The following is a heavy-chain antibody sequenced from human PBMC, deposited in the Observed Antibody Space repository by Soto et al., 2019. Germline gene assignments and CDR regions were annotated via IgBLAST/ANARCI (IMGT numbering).Heavy chain of an antibody. CDR3: ARGTGTLNS. CDR2: TYYRSKWYN. Sequence: PSQTHSRTYAICXDRVSRNRAAWNWNRQSPSRGLEWLGRTYYRSKWYNDYAVSVKGRITINPDTSKNQFSLQLNSVTPEDTAVYYCARGTGTLNSWGQGSLVTVSS. V-gene: IGHV6-1*01. D-gene: IGHD1-7*01. J-gene: IGHJ4*02. CDR1: XDRVSRNRAA.